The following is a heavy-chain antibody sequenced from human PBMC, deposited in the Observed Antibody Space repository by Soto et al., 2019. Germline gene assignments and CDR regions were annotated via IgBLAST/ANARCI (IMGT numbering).Heavy chain of an antibody. J-gene: IGHJ6*02. CDR3: ARRGSRFCSHTSCNPHYGMDV. V-gene: IGHV5-51*01. D-gene: IGHD2-2*01. Sequence: PGESLKISCKGFGYSFSSHWIGWVRQMPGMGLEWMGIIYPSDSDTRYSPSFQGQVTISVDKTISTAYVQWSSLKASDTAMYYCARRGSRFCSHTSCNPHYGMDVWGQGTTVTVSS. CDR1: GYSFSSHW. CDR2: IYPSDSDT.